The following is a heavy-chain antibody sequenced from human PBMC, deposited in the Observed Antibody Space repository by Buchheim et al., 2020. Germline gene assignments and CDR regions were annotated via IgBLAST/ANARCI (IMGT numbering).Heavy chain of an antibody. Sequence: EVQLVDSGGGLVQPGGSLRLSCAASGFAFSSNWMSWVRQAPGKGLEWVANINQGGGERYYVDSVKGRFTISRDDAKNSLYLQMDSLRAEDTAVYYCAKDHGDYGDYYYGMDVWGQGTT. V-gene: IGHV3-7*01. CDR3: AKDHGDYGDYYYGMDV. CDR1: GFAFSSNW. D-gene: IGHD4-17*01. CDR2: INQGGGER. J-gene: IGHJ6*02.